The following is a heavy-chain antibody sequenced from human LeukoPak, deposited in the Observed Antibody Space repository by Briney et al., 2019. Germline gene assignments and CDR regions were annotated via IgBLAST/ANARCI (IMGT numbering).Heavy chain of an antibody. J-gene: IGHJ6*03. CDR2: INHSGST. CDR3: ARVQKPDYTGSYYYMDV. D-gene: IGHD4-11*01. CDR1: GGSFSGYY. Sequence: PSETLSLTCAVYGGSFSGYYWSWIRQPPGKGLEWIGEINHSGSTNYNPSLKSRVTISVDTSKNQFSLKLSSVTAADTAVYYCARVQKPDYTGSYYYMDVWGKGTTVTVSS. V-gene: IGHV4-34*01.